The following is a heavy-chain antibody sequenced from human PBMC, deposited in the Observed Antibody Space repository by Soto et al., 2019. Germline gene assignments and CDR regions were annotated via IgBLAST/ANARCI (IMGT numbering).Heavy chain of an antibody. CDR2: ISWNSGSI. J-gene: IGHJ3*02. CDR1: GFTFDDYA. V-gene: IGHV3-9*01. D-gene: IGHD6-19*01. CDR3: AKDIDYSSGWSAFDI. Sequence: PGGSLRLSCAASGFTFDDYAMHWVRQAPGKGLEWVSGISWNSGSIGYADSVKGRFTISRDNAKNSLYLQMNSLRAEDTALYYCAKDIDYSSGWSAFDIWGQGTMVTVSS.